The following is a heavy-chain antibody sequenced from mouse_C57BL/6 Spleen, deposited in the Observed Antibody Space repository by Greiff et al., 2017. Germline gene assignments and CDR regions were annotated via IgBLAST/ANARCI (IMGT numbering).Heavy chain of an antibody. CDR3: ARNSFYGTTPYYYAMDY. D-gene: IGHD2-10*01. CDR2: IWTGGGT. V-gene: IGHV2-9-1*01. CDR1: GFSLTSYA. J-gene: IGHJ4*01. Sequence: VKLQESGPGLVAPSQSLSITCTVSGFSLTSYAISWVRQPPGKGLEWLGVIWTGGGTNYNSALKSRLSISKDNSKSQVFLKMNSLQTDDTARYYCARNSFYGTTPYYYAMDYWGQGTSVTVSS.